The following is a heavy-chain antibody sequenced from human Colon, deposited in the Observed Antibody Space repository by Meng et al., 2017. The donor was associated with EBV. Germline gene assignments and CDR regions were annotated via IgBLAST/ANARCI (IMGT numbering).Heavy chain of an antibody. CDR1: GSTFTSYA. J-gene: IGHJ4*02. V-gene: IGHV7-4-1*02. D-gene: IGHD5-24*01. CDR2: IDPNTGNP. CDR3: ARDSPLDGYSLLDY. Sequence: HPLLAASQSKHPRASDKVSCMPSGSTFTSYAINWVRQAPGQGPDWMGWIDPNTGNPTYDQGFTGRFVFSLDTSVSTAYLQINSLRADDTAVYYCARDSPLDGYSLLDYWGQGTLVTVSS.